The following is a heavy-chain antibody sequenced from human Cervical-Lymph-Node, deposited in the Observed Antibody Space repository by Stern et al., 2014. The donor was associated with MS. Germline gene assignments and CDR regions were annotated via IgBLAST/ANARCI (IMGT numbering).Heavy chain of an antibody. D-gene: IGHD6-13*01. CDR2: INTANGDT. CDR1: GYTFTSYA. J-gene: IGHJ5*02. Sequence: VQLVESGAEGKKPGASVKVSCKASGYTFTSYAIHWVRQAPGQRLEWMGRINTANGDTYYSEKFQGRVTFTRDTSANTAYMELFSLTSEDTTVYYCGRGQQSFDPWGQGTLVTVSA. CDR3: GRGQQSFDP. V-gene: IGHV1-3*04.